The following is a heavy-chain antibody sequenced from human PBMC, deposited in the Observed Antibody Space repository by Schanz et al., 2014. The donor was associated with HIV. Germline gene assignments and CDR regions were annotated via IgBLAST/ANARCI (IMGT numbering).Heavy chain of an antibody. V-gene: IGHV3-30*02. J-gene: IGHJ4*02. CDR2: IGHEGNDI. D-gene: IGHD3-9*01. CDR3: AKDWARTAGYCFHY. Sequence: QVQLVESGGGVVQPGGSLRLSCAASGFDFGVYGMHWVRQAPGKGPEWVAVIGHEGNDIHYVDSVAGRFSISRDNSKNSLYLQMNSLRAEDTAFYYCAKDWARTAGYCFHYWGQGTLVSVSS. CDR1: GFDFGVYG.